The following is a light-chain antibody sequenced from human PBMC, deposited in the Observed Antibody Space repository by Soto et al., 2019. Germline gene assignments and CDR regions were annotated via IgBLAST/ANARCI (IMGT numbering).Light chain of an antibody. Sequence: QSVLTQPASVSGSPGQSITISCTGTSSDVGGYKFVSWYQQHPGKVPKLMIYEVSHRPSGVSNRFSGSKSGNTASLTISGLQAEDEADYYCSSYTTSSTLEVFGTGTKVTVL. CDR1: SSDVGGYKF. J-gene: IGLJ1*01. V-gene: IGLV2-14*01. CDR2: EVS. CDR3: SSYTTSSTLEV.